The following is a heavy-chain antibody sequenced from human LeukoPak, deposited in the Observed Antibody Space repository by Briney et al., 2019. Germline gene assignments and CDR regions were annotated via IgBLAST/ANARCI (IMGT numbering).Heavy chain of an antibody. J-gene: IGHJ4*02. CDR3: ARVPLYCSGGSCYRIDY. CDR1: GFTFNDYY. D-gene: IGHD2-15*01. CDR2: ISSSGSTI. Sequence: GGSLRLSCAASGFTFNDYYMSWIRQAPGKGLEWVSYISSSGSTIDYADSVKGRFTISRDNAKNSLYLQMNSLRAEDTAVYYCARVPLYCSGGSCYRIDYWGQGPLVPVSS. V-gene: IGHV3-11*04.